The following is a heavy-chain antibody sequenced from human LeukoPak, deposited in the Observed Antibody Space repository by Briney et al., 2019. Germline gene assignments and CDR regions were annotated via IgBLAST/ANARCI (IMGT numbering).Heavy chain of an antibody. CDR2: FSYSGNT. J-gene: IGHJ4*02. V-gene: IGHV4-61*05. CDR1: GGSISSGGYY. Sequence: SETLSLTCTVSGGSISSGGYYWSWIRQPPGKGLEWIGYFSYSGNTNYNPSLKSRVTISVDKSKNQFSLNLSSVTAADTAVYYCAGRTSGFASDYWGQGTLVTVSS. CDR3: AGRTSGFASDY. D-gene: IGHD3-3*01.